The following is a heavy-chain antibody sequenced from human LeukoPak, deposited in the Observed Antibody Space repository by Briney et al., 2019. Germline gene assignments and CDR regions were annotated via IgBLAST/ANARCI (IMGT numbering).Heavy chain of an antibody. D-gene: IGHD3-22*01. CDR2: ISSSSSYI. J-gene: IGHJ6*02. Sequence: PGGSLRLSCAASGFTFSSYSMNWVRQAPGKGLEWVSSISSSSSYIYYADSVKGRFTISRDNAKNSLYLQMNSLRAEDTAVYYCARADDSSGWEDYYYGMDVWGQGTTVTVSS. CDR3: ARADDSSGWEDYYYGMDV. V-gene: IGHV3-21*01. CDR1: GFTFSSYS.